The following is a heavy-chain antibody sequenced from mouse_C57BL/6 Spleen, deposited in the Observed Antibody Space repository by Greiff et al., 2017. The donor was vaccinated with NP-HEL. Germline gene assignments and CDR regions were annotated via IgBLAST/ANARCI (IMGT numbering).Heavy chain of an antibody. CDR1: GYTFTSYW. V-gene: IGHV1-69*01. J-gene: IGHJ1*03. Sequence: QVQLQQPGAELVMPGASVKLSCKASGYTFTSYWMHWVKQRPGQGLEWIGEIDPSDSYTNYNQKFKGKSTLTVDKSSSTAYMQLSSLTSEDSAVYYCARGGITTVPWYFDVWGTGTTVTVSS. CDR2: IDPSDSYT. D-gene: IGHD1-1*01. CDR3: ARGGITTVPWYFDV.